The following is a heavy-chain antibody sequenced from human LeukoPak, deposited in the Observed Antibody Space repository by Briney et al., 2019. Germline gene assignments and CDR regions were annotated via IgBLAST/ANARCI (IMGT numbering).Heavy chain of an antibody. D-gene: IGHD2-15*01. V-gene: IGHV4-59*01. CDR2: IYYSGST. CDR3: ARERSYCSGGSCYSDCYYYMDV. Sequence: SETLSLTCTVSGGSISSYYWSWIRQPPGKGLEWIGYIYYSGSTNYNPSLKSRVTISVDTSKNQFSLKLSSVTAADTAVYYCARERSYCSGGSCYSDCYYYMDVWGKGTTVTVSS. J-gene: IGHJ6*03. CDR1: GGSISSYY.